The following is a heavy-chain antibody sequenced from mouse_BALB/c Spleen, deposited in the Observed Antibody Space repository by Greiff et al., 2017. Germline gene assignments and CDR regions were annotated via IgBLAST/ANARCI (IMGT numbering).Heavy chain of an antibody. CDR1: GFTFSSYT. Sequence: EVQLVESGGGLVKPGGSLKLSCAASGFTFSSYTMSWVRQTPEKRLEWVATISSGGSYTYYPDSVKGRFTISRDNAKNTLYLQMSSLKSEDTAMYYCTRVGGNYDFDYWGQGTTLTVSS. D-gene: IGHD2-1*01. CDR3: TRVGGNYDFDY. CDR2: ISSGGSYT. J-gene: IGHJ2*01. V-gene: IGHV5-6-4*01.